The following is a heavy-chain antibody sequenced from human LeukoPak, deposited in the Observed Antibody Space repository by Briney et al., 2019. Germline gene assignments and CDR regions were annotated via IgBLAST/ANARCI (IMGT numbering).Heavy chain of an antibody. CDR2: IYYSGST. D-gene: IGHD1-26*01. Sequence: PSETLSLTCTVSGGSISSYYWSWIRQPPGKGLEWIGYIYYSGSTNYNPSLKSRVTISVDTSKNQFSLKLSSVTAADTAVYYCARGRVGATDPPHYWGQGTLVTVSS. CDR1: GGSISSYY. V-gene: IGHV4-59*01. J-gene: IGHJ4*02. CDR3: ARGRVGATDPPHY.